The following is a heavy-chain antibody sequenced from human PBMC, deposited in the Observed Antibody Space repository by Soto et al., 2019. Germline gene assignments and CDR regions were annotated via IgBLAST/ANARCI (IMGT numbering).Heavy chain of an antibody. Sequence: SETLSLTCAVYGGSFSGYYWSWIRQPPGKGLEWIGEINHSGSTNYNPSLKSRVTISVDTSKNQFSLQLSSVTAADTAVYYCARLQIAAAGTYYYYGMDVWGQGTTVTVSS. CDR2: INHSGST. CDR1: GGSFSGYY. V-gene: IGHV4-34*01. J-gene: IGHJ6*02. CDR3: ARLQIAAAGTYYYYGMDV. D-gene: IGHD6-13*01.